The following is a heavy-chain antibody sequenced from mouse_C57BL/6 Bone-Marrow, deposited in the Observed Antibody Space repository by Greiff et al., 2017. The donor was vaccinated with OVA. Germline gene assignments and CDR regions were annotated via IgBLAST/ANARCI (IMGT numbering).Heavy chain of an antibody. CDR3: ARRGYYGSSPPWFAY. Sequence: EVQWVESGGGLVKPGGSLKLSCAASGFTFSSYAMSWVRQTPEKRLEWVATISDGGSYTYYPDNVKGRFTISRDNAKNNLYLQMSHLKSEDTAMYYCARRGYYGSSPPWFAYWGQGTLVTVSA. V-gene: IGHV5-4*01. D-gene: IGHD1-1*01. CDR1: GFTFSSYA. CDR2: ISDGGSYT. J-gene: IGHJ3*01.